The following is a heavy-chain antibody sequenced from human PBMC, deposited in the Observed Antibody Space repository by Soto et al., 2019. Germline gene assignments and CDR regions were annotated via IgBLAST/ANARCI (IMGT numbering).Heavy chain of an antibody. J-gene: IGHJ4*02. Sequence: QLQLQESGPGLVKPSETLSLTCTVAGGFISSSSSYWGWIRQSPGKGLEWIANIHSGGTTYYNSSLKSLVIISVDTSKDQFSLSMSSVTAAHTAVYYCARVLTPAFDRDYFDRWGQRTLVIVSS. CDR1: GGFISSSSSY. CDR3: ARVLTPAFDRDYFDR. CDR2: IHSGGTT. V-gene: IGHV4-39*01.